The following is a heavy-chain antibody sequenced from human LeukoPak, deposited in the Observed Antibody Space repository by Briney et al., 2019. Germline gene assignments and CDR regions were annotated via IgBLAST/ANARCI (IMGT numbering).Heavy chain of an antibody. J-gene: IGHJ5*02. CDR1: GGSISSSNW. V-gene: IGHV4-4*02. Sequence: SGTLSLTCAVSGGSISSSNWWSWVRQPPGKGLEWIGEIYHSGSTNYNPSLKSRVTISVDKSKNQFSLKLSSVTAADTAVYYCAAFQWLSQESWFDPRGPGTLVTVSS. CDR2: IYHSGST. D-gene: IGHD6-19*01. CDR3: AAFQWLSQESWFDP.